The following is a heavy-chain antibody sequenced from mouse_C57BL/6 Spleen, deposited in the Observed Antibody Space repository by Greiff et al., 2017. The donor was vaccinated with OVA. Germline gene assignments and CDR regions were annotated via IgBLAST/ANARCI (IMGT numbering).Heavy chain of an antibody. Sequence: QVQLQQPGAELVKPGASVKLSCKASGYTFPSYWMHWVKQRPGPGLEWIGMIHPNSGSTNYHEKFQSKATLTVDTSSSTAYMQISSLTSEDSAVYYCAREDYGSSLNLDYWGQGTTRTVSS. V-gene: IGHV1-64*01. CDR1: GYTFPSYW. D-gene: IGHD1-1*01. CDR2: IHPNSGST. J-gene: IGHJ2*01. CDR3: AREDYGSSLNLDY.